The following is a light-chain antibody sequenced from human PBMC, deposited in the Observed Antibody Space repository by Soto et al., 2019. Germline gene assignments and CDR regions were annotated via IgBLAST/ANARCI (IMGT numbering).Light chain of an antibody. CDR1: SSNIGAGYD. CDR3: QSYDSSMSGFV. CDR2: ANN. Sequence: QSVLTQPPSVSGAPGQRVTISCTGSSSNIGAGYDVHWYQQLPGTAPKLLIYANNNRPSGVPDRFSGSRSGTSASLAITGLRAEDEADYYCQSYDSSMSGFVFGTGTKGTVL. V-gene: IGLV1-40*01. J-gene: IGLJ1*01.